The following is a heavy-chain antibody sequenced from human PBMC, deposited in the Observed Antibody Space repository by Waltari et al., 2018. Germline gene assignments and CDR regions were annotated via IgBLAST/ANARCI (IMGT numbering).Heavy chain of an antibody. CDR3: ARHDYGDLSLGMDV. CDR2: IEPGYADN. Sequence: EVQLVQSGAEVKKPGESLKISCKGSGYSFTSYWIGWVRQMPGKGLAWRGTIEPGYADNSYSPSFQGQGHISADKSISTAYMQWSSLKASDTAMYYCARHDYGDLSLGMDVWGQGTTVTVSS. D-gene: IGHD4-17*01. J-gene: IGHJ6*02. V-gene: IGHV5-51*01. CDR1: GYSFTSYW.